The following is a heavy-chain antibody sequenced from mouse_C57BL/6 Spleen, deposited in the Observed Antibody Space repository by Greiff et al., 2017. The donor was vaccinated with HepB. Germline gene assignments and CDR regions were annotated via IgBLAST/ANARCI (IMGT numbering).Heavy chain of an antibody. V-gene: IGHV1-55*01. CDR1: GYTFTSYW. Sequence: VQLQQPGAELMKPGASVKMSCKASGYTFTSYWITWVKQRPGQGLEWIGDIYPGSGSTNYNEKFKSKATLTVDTSSSTAYMQLSSLTSEDSAVYYCARYLLRYFDVWGTGTTVTVSS. D-gene: IGHD1-1*01. CDR3: ARYLLRYFDV. CDR2: IYPGSGST. J-gene: IGHJ1*03.